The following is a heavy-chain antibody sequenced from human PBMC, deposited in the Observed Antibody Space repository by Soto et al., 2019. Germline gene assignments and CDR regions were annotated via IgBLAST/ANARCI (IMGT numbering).Heavy chain of an antibody. V-gene: IGHV3-23*01. CDR2: ISGSGGST. Sequence: EVQLLESGGGLVQPGGSLRLSCAASGFTFSSYAMSWVRQAPGKGLEWVSAISGSGGSTYYADSVKGRFTISRDNSKNTLYLQMNSLRAEDTAVYYSAKDRGVVVVPAAHDAFDIWGQGTMVTVSS. CDR1: GFTFSSYA. J-gene: IGHJ3*02. D-gene: IGHD2-2*01. CDR3: AKDRGVVVVPAAHDAFDI.